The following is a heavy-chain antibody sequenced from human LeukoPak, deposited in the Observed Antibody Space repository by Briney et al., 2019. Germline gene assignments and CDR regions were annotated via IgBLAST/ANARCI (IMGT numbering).Heavy chain of an antibody. CDR3: ASVYDSSGSDLYYFDY. CDR2: ISSNSSTI. D-gene: IGHD3-22*01. J-gene: IGHJ4*02. CDR1: GFTFSSYS. V-gene: IGHV3-48*02. Sequence: PGGSLRLSCAASGFTFSSYSMNWVRQAPGKGLEWVSYISSNSSTIYYADSVKGRFTISRDNAKNSLYLQMNSLRDEDTAVYYCASVYDSSGSDLYYFDYWGQGTLVTVSS.